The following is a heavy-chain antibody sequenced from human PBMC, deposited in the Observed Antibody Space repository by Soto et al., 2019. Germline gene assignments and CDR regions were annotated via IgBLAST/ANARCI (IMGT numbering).Heavy chain of an antibody. J-gene: IGHJ4*02. CDR1: GFTFSIYA. V-gene: IGHV3-23*01. D-gene: IGHD6-19*01. CDR2: IGGSNGVT. CDR3: ATDPQGIIVVAGTLDY. Sequence: PGGSLRLSCTASGFTFSIYAMTWVRQAPGKGLEWVSSIGGSNGVTYHADSVKGRFTVSRDNSKNTLYLQMNSLRADDTAVYYCATDPQGIIVVAGTLDYWGQGALVTVSS.